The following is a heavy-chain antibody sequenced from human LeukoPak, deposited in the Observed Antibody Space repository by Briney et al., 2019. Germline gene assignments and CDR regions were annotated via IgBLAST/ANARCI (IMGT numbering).Heavy chain of an antibody. V-gene: IGHV4-59*12. D-gene: IGHD2-8*01. Sequence: SETLSLTCTVSGGSISSYYWSWVRQTPGQGLEWIGEISLNGVTNYNPSLNSRVTMLLDTSRNHLSLNLTSVTAADTAVYYCSRENGAFSPFGYWGQGTLVTVPS. CDR3: SRENGAFSPFGY. CDR2: ISLNGVT. CDR1: GGSISSYY. J-gene: IGHJ4*02.